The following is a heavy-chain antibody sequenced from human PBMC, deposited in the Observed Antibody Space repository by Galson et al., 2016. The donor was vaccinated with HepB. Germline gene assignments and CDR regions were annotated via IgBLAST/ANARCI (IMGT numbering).Heavy chain of an antibody. D-gene: IGHD2/OR15-2a*01. J-gene: IGHJ5*02. CDR3: TTVFSFGFDL. CDR2: FDFEERXK. V-gene: IGHV1-24*01. Sequence: SVXXXCKVSGXXLSXXXMHXXXQAXXKGLXXVGGFDFEERXKIYAQSFQGRVTMTEDISTDTASLYXSSLRSDDTAVYYCTTVFSFGFDLWGQGXLVTFS. CDR1: GXXLSXXX.